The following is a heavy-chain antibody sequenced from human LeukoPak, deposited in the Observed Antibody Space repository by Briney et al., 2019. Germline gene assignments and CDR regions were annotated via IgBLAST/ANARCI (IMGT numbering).Heavy chain of an antibody. V-gene: IGHV4-39*01. CDR1: GVSVGSGSYY. CDR3: ARLAEYSSGWYLPPIDY. D-gene: IGHD6-19*01. J-gene: IGHJ4*02. Sequence: NPSETLSLTCTVSGVSVGSGSYYWSWIRQPPGKGLEWIGSIYYSGSTYYNPSLKSRVTISVDTSKNQFSLKLSSVTAADTAVYYCARLAEYSSGWYLPPIDYWGQGTLVTVSS. CDR2: IYYSGST.